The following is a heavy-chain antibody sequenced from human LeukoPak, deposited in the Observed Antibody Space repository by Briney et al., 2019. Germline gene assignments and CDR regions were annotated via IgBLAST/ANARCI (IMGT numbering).Heavy chain of an antibody. CDR3: ARDRTEYIGYEGDPFEI. CDR2: IHTSGST. D-gene: IGHD5-12*01. Sequence: PSETLSLTCIVSGGSFSSHYWSWIRQSAGKGPEWIGRIHTSGSTNYNPSLRSRVTMSVDTSKNQFSLKLTSVTAADTGVYYCARDRTEYIGYEGDPFEIWGQGTMVTVSS. CDR1: GGSFSSHY. J-gene: IGHJ3*02. V-gene: IGHV4-4*07.